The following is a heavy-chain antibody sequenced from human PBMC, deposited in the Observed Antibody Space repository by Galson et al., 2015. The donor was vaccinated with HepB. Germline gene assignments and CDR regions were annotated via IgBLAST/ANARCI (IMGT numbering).Heavy chain of an antibody. V-gene: IGHV3-48*03. CDR2: ISSSGSTI. CDR3: ARVTRGLALDY. CDR1: GLTFSSYE. D-gene: IGHD6-19*01. J-gene: IGHJ4*02. Sequence: SLRLSCAASGLTFSSYEMNWVRQAPGKGLEWVSYISSSGSTIYYADSVKGRFTISRDNAKNSLYLQMNSLRAEDTAVYYCARVTRGLALDYWGQGTLVTVSS.